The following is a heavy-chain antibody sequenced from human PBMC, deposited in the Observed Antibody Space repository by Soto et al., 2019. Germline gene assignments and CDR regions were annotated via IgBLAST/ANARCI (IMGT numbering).Heavy chain of an antibody. D-gene: IGHD3-10*01. V-gene: IGHV3-23*01. CDR3: AKGRGGFDP. Sequence: EVQLLESGGGLVQPGGSLRLSCAASGCPFSSSAMTWVRQAPGKGLEWVSVISVSGDSTYYADSLKGRFTISRDNSKNTLYLQMNSLRAEDSAVYYCAKGRGGFDPWGQGTLVTVSS. CDR2: ISVSGDST. J-gene: IGHJ5*02. CDR1: GCPFSSSA.